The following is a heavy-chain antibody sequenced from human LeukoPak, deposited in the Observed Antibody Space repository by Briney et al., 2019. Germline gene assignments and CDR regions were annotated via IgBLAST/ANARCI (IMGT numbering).Heavy chain of an antibody. CDR3: ARVWAITGTTGYYFDY. J-gene: IGHJ4*02. Sequence: SVTVSCKASGGTFSSYAISWVRQAPGQGLEWMGGIIPIFGTANYAQKFQGRVTITADESTSTAYMELSSLRSEDTAVYYCARVWAITGTTGYYFDYWGQGTLVTVSS. V-gene: IGHV1-69*13. CDR1: GGTFSSYA. D-gene: IGHD1-7*01. CDR2: IIPIFGTA.